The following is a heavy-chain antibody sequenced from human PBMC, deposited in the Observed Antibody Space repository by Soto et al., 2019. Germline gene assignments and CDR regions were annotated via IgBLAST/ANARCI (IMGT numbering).Heavy chain of an antibody. D-gene: IGHD5-12*01. CDR3: ARAPVGLHAFDI. V-gene: IGHV4-31*03. CDR2: IYYSGST. J-gene: IGHJ3*02. CDR1: GGSISSGGYY. Sequence: SDTLSLTCTVSGGSISSGGYYWSWIRQHPGKGLEWIGHIYYSGSTYYNPSLKSRVTISVDTSKNQFSLKLSSVTAADTAVYYCARAPVGLHAFDIWGQGTMVTVSS.